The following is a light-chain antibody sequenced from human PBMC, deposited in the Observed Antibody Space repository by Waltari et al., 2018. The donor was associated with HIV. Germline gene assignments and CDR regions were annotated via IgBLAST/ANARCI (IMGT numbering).Light chain of an antibody. CDR1: TSDVGCYHY. CDR3: SSYTNRDTVV. J-gene: IGLJ2*01. V-gene: IGLV2-14*03. Sequence: QSALSQPASVSGSFGQSITISCTGTTSDVGCYHYVPWYQQQPGKPPKLLISEVSHRPSGVSSRFAGSKSGNAASLTIFWLQAEDEADYYCSSYTNRDTVVFGGGTKLTVV. CDR2: EVS.